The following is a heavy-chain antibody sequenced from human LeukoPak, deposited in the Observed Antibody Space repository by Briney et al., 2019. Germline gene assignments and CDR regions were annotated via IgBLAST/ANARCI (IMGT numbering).Heavy chain of an antibody. V-gene: IGHV3-64*01. D-gene: IGHD4-11*01. Sequence: PGGSLRLSCAASGFTFSSYAMHWVRQAPGKGLEYVSAISSNGGSTYYANSVKGRFTISRDNSKNTLYLQMGTLRAGAMAVYYCARLYSSSRTRSIDSSGAGTLVTASS. CDR1: GFTFSSYA. CDR2: ISSNGGST. J-gene: IGHJ5*01. CDR3: ARLYSSSRTRSIDS.